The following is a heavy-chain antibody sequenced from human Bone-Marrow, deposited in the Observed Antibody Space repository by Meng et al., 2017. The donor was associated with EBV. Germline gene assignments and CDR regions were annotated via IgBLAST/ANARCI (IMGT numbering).Heavy chain of an antibody. Sequence: EVQLVESGGGLVKPGGSLRFSCAASGFTFSNAWMNWVRQAPGKGLEWVGRIKSKTDGGTTDYAAPVRGRCTISRDDSKDTLSLQMDSLKIEDTAVYYCTTARATLTTSSAFDIWGQGTMVTVSS. CDR2: IKSKTDGGTT. J-gene: IGHJ3*02. CDR3: TTARATLTTSSAFDI. CDR1: GFTFSNAW. V-gene: IGHV3-15*01. D-gene: IGHD1-14*01.